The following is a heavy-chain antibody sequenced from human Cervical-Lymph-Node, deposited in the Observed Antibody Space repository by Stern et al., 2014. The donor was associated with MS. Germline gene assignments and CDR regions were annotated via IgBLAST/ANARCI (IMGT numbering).Heavy chain of an antibody. Sequence: VQLVQSGSELKKPGASVKVSCKASGYKLTTFAINWVRQAPGQGLEWMGWFSTNTWNSTFAQGFTGRFVFSLDASINTAYLQIISLKAEDSAVYYCATWGAGSSPPLFYWGQGTLVTVSS. CDR1: GYKLTTFA. D-gene: IGHD6-6*01. V-gene: IGHV7-4-1*02. J-gene: IGHJ4*02. CDR3: ATWGAGSSPPLFY. CDR2: FSTNTWNS.